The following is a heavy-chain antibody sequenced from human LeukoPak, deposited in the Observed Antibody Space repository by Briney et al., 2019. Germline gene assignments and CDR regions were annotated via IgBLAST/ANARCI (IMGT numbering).Heavy chain of an antibody. CDR2: VSGSGGGT. CDR3: AKRSGDYGDYIDY. J-gene: IGHJ4*02. CDR1: GFTFSTYA. Sequence: GSLRLSCAVSGFTFSTYAMSWVRQAPGKGLEWVSGVSGSGGGTYYADSVKGRFTISRDNSKNTLYLQMNSLRAEDTAVYYCAKRSGDYGDYIDYWGQGTLVTVSS. V-gene: IGHV3-23*01. D-gene: IGHD4-17*01.